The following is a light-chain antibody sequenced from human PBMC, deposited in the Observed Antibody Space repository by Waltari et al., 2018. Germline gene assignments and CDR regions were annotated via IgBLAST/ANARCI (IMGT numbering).Light chain of an antibody. CDR2: VES. V-gene: IGLV3-21*02. CDR3: QVWDSISNHVV. Sequence: SYVLTQPPSVSVATGQTATITCGGQSVASKGVDWYQQKPGQAPVLVVYVESDRPFGVPDRFSGSNSGNTATLTISRVEAGDEADYYCQVWDSISNHVVFGGGTRLTVL. CDR1: SVASKG. J-gene: IGLJ2*01.